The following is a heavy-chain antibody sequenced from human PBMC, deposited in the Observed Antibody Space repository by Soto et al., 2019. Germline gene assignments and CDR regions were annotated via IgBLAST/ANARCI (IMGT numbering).Heavy chain of an antibody. CDR2: IYWDDDI. J-gene: IGHJ5*02. CDR1: GFSLSTSGVG. CDR3: ARSRRPEVQVKWFDP. V-gene: IGHV2-5*02. D-gene: IGHD6-6*01. Sequence: QIALKESGPTLVKPTQTLTLTCTFSGFSLSTSGVGVGWIRQTPGNALEWLALIYWDDDIRYSPSLNSRLNVTKDTSTHHVVLTITKMDPVDTGTYYGARSRRPEVQVKWFDPWGQGTLITVSS.